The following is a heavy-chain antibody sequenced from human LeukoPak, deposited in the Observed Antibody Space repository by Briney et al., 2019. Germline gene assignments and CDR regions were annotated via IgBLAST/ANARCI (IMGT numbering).Heavy chain of an antibody. CDR1: GGSISSGDYY. CDR3: ASSGKLHDAFDI. CDR2: IYYSGST. J-gene: IGHJ3*02. D-gene: IGHD1-26*01. V-gene: IGHV4-30-4*08. Sequence: PSQTLSLTCTVSGGSISSGDYYWSWIRQPPGKGLEWIGYIYYSGSTYYNPSLKSRVTMSVDTSKNQFSLKLSSVTAAETAVYYCASSGKLHDAFDIWGQGTMVTVSS.